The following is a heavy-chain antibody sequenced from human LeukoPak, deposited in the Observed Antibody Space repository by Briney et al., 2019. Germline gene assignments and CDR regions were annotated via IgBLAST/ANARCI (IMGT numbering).Heavy chain of an antibody. CDR2: IKQDGGEI. D-gene: IGHD2-8*01. V-gene: IGHV3-7*04. CDR1: GFTFSSYW. J-gene: IGHJ4*02. CDR3: VRDSNTNYHPD. Sequence: GGSLRLSCAASGFTFSSYWMNWVRQAPGNGLEWVANIKQDGGEIFYVDSLRGRFTISRDNAENSFYLQINGLRADDTAVYYCVRDSNTNYHPDWGQGTLVSVSS.